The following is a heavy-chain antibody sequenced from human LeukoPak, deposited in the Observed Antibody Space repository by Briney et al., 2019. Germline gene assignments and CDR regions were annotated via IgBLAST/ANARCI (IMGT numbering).Heavy chain of an antibody. Sequence: PGGTLRLSCAASGFTFSSYGLNWVRQAPGQGLEWVSVISGSGGSTYYADSVKGRFTTSRDNSKNTLYLQMNSLRAEDTAVYYCAKSGYSSSWSNAAVYNWFDPWGQGTLSASPQ. CDR3: AKSGYSSSWSNAAVYNWFDP. CDR2: ISGSGGST. CDR1: GFTFSSYG. J-gene: IGHJ5*02. V-gene: IGHV3-23*01. D-gene: IGHD6-13*01.